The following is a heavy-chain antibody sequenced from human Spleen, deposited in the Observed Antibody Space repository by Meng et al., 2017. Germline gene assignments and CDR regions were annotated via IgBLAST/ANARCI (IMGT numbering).Heavy chain of an antibody. CDR2: IYYSAST. CDR3: ARGVCSSSCYFHNWFDP. J-gene: IGHJ5*02. V-gene: IGHV4-31*03. Sequence: HEWTAGLVNPSLTLSPTCTVSGVSISSGGYYWSWIRQHPGKGLEWIGYIYYSASTYYNPSLKSRVTISVDTSKNQFSLKLSSVTAADTAVYYCARGVCSSSCYFHNWFDPWGQGTLVTVSS. D-gene: IGHD6-13*01. CDR1: GVSISSGGYY.